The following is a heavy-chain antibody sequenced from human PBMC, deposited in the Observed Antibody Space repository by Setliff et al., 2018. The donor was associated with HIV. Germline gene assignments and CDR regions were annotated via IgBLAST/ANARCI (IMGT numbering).Heavy chain of an antibody. Sequence: SETLSLTCAVSGYSISSGYYWGWIRQPPGKGLEWIGSIYNGGTTHYNPSLKSRVTISVDTSKDQFSLRLSSVTATDTAVYYCARHRASSSGFPLDFWGQGILVTVSS. D-gene: IGHD6-6*01. CDR1: GYSISSGYY. J-gene: IGHJ4*02. V-gene: IGHV4-38-2*01. CDR2: IYNGGTT. CDR3: ARHRASSSGFPLDF.